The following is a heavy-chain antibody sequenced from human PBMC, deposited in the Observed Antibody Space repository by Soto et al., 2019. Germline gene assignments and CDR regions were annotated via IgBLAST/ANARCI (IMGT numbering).Heavy chain of an antibody. CDR2: IKGDGSEK. CDR3: AAGFPPDF. CDR1: GFTFSISW. J-gene: IGHJ4*02. V-gene: IGHV3-7*01. Sequence: EVHLVESGGGLVQPGGSLTLSCAASGFTFSISWMNWVRQAPGKGLEWVANIKGDGSEKYYVDSVKGRFTISRDNAKNSLYLKMNSLRAEDTAVYYCAAGFPPDFWGQGTLVTVSS. D-gene: IGHD2-21*01.